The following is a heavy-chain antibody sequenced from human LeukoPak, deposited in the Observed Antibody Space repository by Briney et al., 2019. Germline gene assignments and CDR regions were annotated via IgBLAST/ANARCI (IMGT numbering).Heavy chain of an antibody. CDR2: INTNTGNP. CDR1: GYTFTSYS. Sequence: VASVKVSCKASGYTFTSYSMNWVRQAPGQGLEWMGWINTNTGNPTYAQGFTGRFVFSLDTSVSTAYLQITSLKAEDTAVYYCAREIVGAYNWFDPWGQGTLVTVSS. D-gene: IGHD1-26*01. J-gene: IGHJ5*02. V-gene: IGHV7-4-1*02. CDR3: AREIVGAYNWFDP.